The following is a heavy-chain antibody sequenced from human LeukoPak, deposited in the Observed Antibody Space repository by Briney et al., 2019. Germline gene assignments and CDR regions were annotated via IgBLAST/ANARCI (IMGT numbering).Heavy chain of an antibody. Sequence: ASVKVSCKASGYIFTSYGISWVRQAPGQGLEWMGWISTYNGNTNYAQKLQGRVTMTTDTSTNTAYMELRSLRSDDTAVYYCARELHVERDDYWGQGTLVTVSS. V-gene: IGHV1-18*01. CDR2: ISTYNGNT. J-gene: IGHJ4*02. CDR1: GYIFTSYG. CDR3: ARELHVERDDY. D-gene: IGHD1-1*01.